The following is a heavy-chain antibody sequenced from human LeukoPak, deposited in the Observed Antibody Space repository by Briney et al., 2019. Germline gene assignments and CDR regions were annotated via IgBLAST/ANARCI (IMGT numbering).Heavy chain of an antibody. CDR2: IYYSGST. J-gene: IGHJ6*02. CDR1: GGSISSYY. V-gene: IGHV4-59*08. Sequence: SSETLSLTCTVSGGSISSYYWSWIRQPPGKGLEWIGYIYYSGSTNYNPSLKSRVTISVDTSKNQFSLKLSSVTAADTAVYYCAYGMDVWGQGTTVTVSS. CDR3: AYGMDV.